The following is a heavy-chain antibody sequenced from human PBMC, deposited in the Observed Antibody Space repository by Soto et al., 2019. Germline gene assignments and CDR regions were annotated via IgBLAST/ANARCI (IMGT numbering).Heavy chain of an antibody. Sequence: ASVKVSCKASGYTFTSYYMHWVRQAPGQGLEWMGIINPSGGSTSYAQKFQGRVTMTRDTSTSTVYMELSSLRSEDTAVYYCASWSAYYDFWSGSPYGMDVWGQGTTVTVSS. D-gene: IGHD3-3*01. CDR2: INPSGGST. CDR1: GYTFTSYY. CDR3: ASWSAYYDFWSGSPYGMDV. J-gene: IGHJ6*02. V-gene: IGHV1-46*01.